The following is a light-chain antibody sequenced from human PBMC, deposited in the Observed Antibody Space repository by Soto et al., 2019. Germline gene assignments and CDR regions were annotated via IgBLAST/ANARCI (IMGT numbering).Light chain of an antibody. V-gene: IGKV1-27*01. J-gene: IGKJ3*01. CDR1: QGIAFY. CDR2: AAS. CDR3: QKYDTALFT. Sequence: DVQMTQSPSSLSASVGDTVTITCRASQGIAFYLAWFQQRPGKAPNLLISAASNLHSGVPSRFSGSGSGTDFTLTISSLQHEDVATYFCQKYDTALFTFGPG.